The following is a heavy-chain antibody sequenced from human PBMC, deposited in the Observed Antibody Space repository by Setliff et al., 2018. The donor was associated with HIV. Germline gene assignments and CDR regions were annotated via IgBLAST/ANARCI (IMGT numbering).Heavy chain of an antibody. CDR1: GYTFTSYA. D-gene: IGHD2-15*01. V-gene: IGHV1-3*01. Sequence: GASVKVSCKASGYTFTSYAIHWVRQAPGQSLEWMGWINAGYGNTKYSQKFQGRVTITRDASTSTACMELSSLRSEDTAVYYCARDRAPNYCSGGSCYGDAFDIWGQGTMVTVSS. CDR3: ARDRAPNYCSGGSCYGDAFDI. J-gene: IGHJ3*02. CDR2: INAGYGNT.